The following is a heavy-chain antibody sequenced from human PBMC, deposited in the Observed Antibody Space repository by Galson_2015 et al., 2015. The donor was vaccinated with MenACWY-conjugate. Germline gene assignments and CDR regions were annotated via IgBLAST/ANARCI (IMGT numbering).Heavy chain of an antibody. CDR1: GYSFTNYW. D-gene: IGHD1-26*01. CDR3: ARHPPGGRGLDV. J-gene: IGHJ6*02. Sequence: QSGAEVKKPGESLTISCTGSGYSFTNYWIGWVRQMPGKGLEWMGLFNPANSETRYSPSFQGQVTISADESISTAYLQWTSLKASDTAMYYCARHPPGGRGLDVWGRGTPVTVSS. V-gene: IGHV5-51*01. CDR2: FNPANSET.